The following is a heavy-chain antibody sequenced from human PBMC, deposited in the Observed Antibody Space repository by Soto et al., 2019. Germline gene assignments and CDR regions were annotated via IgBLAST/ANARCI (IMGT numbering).Heavy chain of an antibody. D-gene: IGHD3-10*01. V-gene: IGHV3-30*18. CDR3: AKDRAYGSGSYYLYYFDY. CDR1: GFTFSSYG. Sequence: GGSLRLSCAASGFTFSSYGMHWVRQAPGKGLEWVAVISYDGSNKYYADSVKGRFTISRDNSKNTLYLQMNSLRAEDTAVYYCAKDRAYGSGSYYLYYFDYWGQGTLVTVSS. J-gene: IGHJ4*02. CDR2: ISYDGSNK.